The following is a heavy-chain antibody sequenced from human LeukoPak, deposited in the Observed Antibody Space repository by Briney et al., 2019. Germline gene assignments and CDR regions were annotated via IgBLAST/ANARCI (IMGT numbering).Heavy chain of an antibody. CDR1: GASISSNSHY. V-gene: IGHV4-39*01. CDR3: ARRSRYTINWYIDL. D-gene: IGHD5-18*01. CDR2: IFYTGST. J-gene: IGHJ2*01. Sequence: SGTLSLTCLVSGASISSNSHYWGWIRQSRWKGLEWIGSIFYTGSTNYNPSLQSRVTLSVETSKNQFSLKLRSATAADTAVYYCARRSRYTINWYIDLWGRGTLVTVSS.